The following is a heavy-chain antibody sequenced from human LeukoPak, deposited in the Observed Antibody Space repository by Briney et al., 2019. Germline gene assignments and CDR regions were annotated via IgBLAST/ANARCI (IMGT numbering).Heavy chain of an antibody. CDR1: GCSISSGYY. CDR2: IHPSGTM. D-gene: IGHD1-1*01. V-gene: IGHV4-38-2*02. Sequence: SETLSLTCVVSGCSISSGYYWSWIRQPPGKGLEWIGNIHPSGTMFHNSSLNSRVTMSIDTSKNQFSLKLSSVTAADTAVYYCAREAERRVVNWGQGTLVTVSS. CDR3: AREAERRVVN. J-gene: IGHJ4*02.